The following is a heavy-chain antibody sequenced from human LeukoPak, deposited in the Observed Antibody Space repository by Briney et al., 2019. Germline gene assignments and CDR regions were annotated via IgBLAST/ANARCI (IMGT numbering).Heavy chain of an antibody. CDR3: ARVRIVVVPAAILRVDWFDP. J-gene: IGHJ5*02. D-gene: IGHD2-2*02. Sequence: ASVKVSCKASGYTFTSYGISWVRQAPGQGLEWMGWISAYNGNTNYAQKLQGRVTITTDTSTSTAYMELRSLRSDDTAVYYCARVRIVVVPAAILRVDWFDPWGQGTLVTVSS. CDR2: ISAYNGNT. V-gene: IGHV1-18*01. CDR1: GYTFTSYG.